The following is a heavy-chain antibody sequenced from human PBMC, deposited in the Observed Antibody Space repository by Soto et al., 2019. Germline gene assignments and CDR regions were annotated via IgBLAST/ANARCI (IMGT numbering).Heavy chain of an antibody. D-gene: IGHD2-21*01. J-gene: IGHJ4*02. Sequence: PSETLSLTCSVSGGTIGDYSWNWIRQPPGKGLAWIGCTFYRGETKYNPSHSLWSRGTISTDTSKNQVSLTLTSVTAAPTAAWHCARGSHINAEGPIVWGQGTLVTVSA. CDR2: TFYRGET. CDR3: ARGSHINAEGPIV. V-gene: IGHV4-59*13. CDR1: GGTIGDYS.